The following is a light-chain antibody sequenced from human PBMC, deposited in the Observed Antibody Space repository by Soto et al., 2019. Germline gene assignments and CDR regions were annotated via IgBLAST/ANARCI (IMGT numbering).Light chain of an antibody. V-gene: IGKV1-33*01. Sequence: DIQMTQSPSSLSASVGDRVTITCQESQDISNYLNWYQQKPGKAPKLLIYDASNLETGVPSRFSGSGSGTDFTFTISSLQPEDIATYYCQQYDNLSATFGGGTKVEIK. CDR2: DAS. CDR1: QDISNY. J-gene: IGKJ4*01. CDR3: QQYDNLSAT.